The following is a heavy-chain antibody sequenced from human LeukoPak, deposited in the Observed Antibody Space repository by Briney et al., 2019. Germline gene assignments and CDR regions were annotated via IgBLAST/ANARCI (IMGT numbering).Heavy chain of an antibody. CDR1: GFTVSSNY. D-gene: IGHD3-22*01. V-gene: IGHV3-53*01. CDR3: ASCSGYYSYYYYYYMDV. CDR2: IYSGGST. J-gene: IGHJ6*03. Sequence: PGGSLRLSCAASGFTVSSNYMSWVRQAPRKGLEWVSVIYSGGSTYYADSVKGRFTISRDNSKNTLYLRMNSLRAEDTAVYYCASCSGYYSYYYYYYMDVWGKGTTVTVSS.